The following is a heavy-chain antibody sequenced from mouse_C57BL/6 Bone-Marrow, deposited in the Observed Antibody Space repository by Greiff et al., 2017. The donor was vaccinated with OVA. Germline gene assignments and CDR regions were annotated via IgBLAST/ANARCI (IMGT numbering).Heavy chain of an antibody. CDR1: GFTFSDYG. J-gene: IGHJ4*01. CDR2: ISRGSSTI. CDR3: ARYYYGRGYAMDY. V-gene: IGHV5-17*01. Sequence: EVKLVESGGGLVKPGGSLKLSCAASGFTFSDYGMHWVRQAPEKGLEWVAYISRGSSTIYYADTVKGRFTISRDNAKNTLFLQMTSLRSEDTAMYYCARYYYGRGYAMDYWGQGTSVTVSS. D-gene: IGHD1-1*01.